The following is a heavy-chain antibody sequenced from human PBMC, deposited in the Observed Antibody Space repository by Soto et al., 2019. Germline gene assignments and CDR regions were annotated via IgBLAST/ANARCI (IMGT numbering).Heavy chain of an antibody. Sequence: GGSLRLSCTASGFTFGDYPMSWFRQAPGKGLEWVGFIRSKAYGGTTEYAASVKGRFTISRDDSKSIAYLQMNSLKTEDTAVYYCARAGIRTSFDYWGQGTLVTVSS. V-gene: IGHV3-49*03. CDR1: GFTFGDYP. CDR3: ARAGIRTSFDY. J-gene: IGHJ4*02. D-gene: IGHD2-21*01. CDR2: IRSKAYGGTT.